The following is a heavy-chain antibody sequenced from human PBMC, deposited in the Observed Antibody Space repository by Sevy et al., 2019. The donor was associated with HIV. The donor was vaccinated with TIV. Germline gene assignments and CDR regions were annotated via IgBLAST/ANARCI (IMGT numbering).Heavy chain of an antibody. CDR1: GFTFSSYS. CDR3: GRVSAAAEKTDY. Sequence: GGSLRLSCAASGFTFSSYSMNWVRQAPGKGLEWVSSISSSSSYIYYADSVKGRFTISRDNAKNSLYLQMNSLRAEDTAVYYCGRVSAAAEKTDYWGQGTLVTVSS. V-gene: IGHV3-21*01. CDR2: ISSSSSYI. D-gene: IGHD6-13*01. J-gene: IGHJ4*02.